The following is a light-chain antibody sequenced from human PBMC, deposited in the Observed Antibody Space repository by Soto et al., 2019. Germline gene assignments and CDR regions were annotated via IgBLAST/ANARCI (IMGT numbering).Light chain of an antibody. CDR1: QSVSSSY. J-gene: IGKJ1*01. CDR3: QQYGSSPPA. Sequence: IVLAKSAGTLSLSPGERATLSCRASQSVSSSYLAWYQQKPGQAPRLLIYGASSRATGIPDRFSGSGSGTDFTLTISRLEAEDFAVYYCQQYGSSPPAFGQGTKVDIK. CDR2: GAS. V-gene: IGKV3-20*01.